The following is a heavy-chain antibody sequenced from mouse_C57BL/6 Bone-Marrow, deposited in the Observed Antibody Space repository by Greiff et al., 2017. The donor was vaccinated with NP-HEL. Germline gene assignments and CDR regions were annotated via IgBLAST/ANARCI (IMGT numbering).Heavy chain of an antibody. CDR3: AREGYYDYDEDY. CDR1: GYTFTSYW. Sequence: VQLQQPGAELVRPGTSVKLSCKASGYTFTSYWMHWVKQRPGQGLEWIGVIDPSDSYTNYNQKFKGKATLTVDTSSSTAYMQLSSLTSEDSAVYYCAREGYYDYDEDYWGQGTTLTVSS. D-gene: IGHD2-4*01. V-gene: IGHV1-59*01. CDR2: IDPSDSYT. J-gene: IGHJ2*01.